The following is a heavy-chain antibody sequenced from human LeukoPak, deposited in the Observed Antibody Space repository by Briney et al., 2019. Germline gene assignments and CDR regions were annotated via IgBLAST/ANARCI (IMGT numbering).Heavy chain of an antibody. D-gene: IGHD3-22*01. CDR2: ISGSGGDT. V-gene: IGHV3-23*01. CDR3: AKEGRLTVAAVVVENYFDY. CDR1: GFTFSRSA. J-gene: IGHJ4*02. Sequence: GGSLRLSCVGSGFTFSRSAMSWVRLAPGKGLEGVSGISGSGGDTYYTDSVKGRFTISRDNAGTTVSLQMNRLTTDDTAVYFCAKEGRLTVAAVVVENYFDYWGQGTPVIVSA.